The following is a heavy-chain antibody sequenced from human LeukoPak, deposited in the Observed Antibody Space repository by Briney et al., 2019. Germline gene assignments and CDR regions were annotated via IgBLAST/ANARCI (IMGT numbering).Heavy chain of an antibody. CDR2: ISWNSGSI. V-gene: IGHV3-9*01. J-gene: IGHJ4*02. CDR3: AKDRLWFGELLSSRYYFDY. CDR1: GFTFDDYA. Sequence: PGRSLRLSCAASGFTFDDYAMHWVRQAPGKGLEWVSGISWNSGSIGYADSVKGRFTISRDNSKNTLYLQMNSLRAEDTAVYYCAKDRLWFGELLSSRYYFDYWGQGTLVTVSS. D-gene: IGHD3-10*01.